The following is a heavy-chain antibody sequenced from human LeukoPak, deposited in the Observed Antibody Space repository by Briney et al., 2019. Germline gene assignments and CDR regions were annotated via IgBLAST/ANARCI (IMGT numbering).Heavy chain of an antibody. J-gene: IGHJ4*02. CDR2: ISWNSGSI. D-gene: IGHD1-26*01. CDR1: GFTFDDYA. CDR3: AKGRLFMVEATTQFDY. Sequence: GGSLRLSCAASGFTFDDYAMHWVRQAPGKGLEWVSGISWNSGSIGYADSVKGRFTISRDNAKNSLYLQMNSLRAEDTALYYCAKGRLFMVEATTQFDYWGQGTLVTVSS. V-gene: IGHV3-9*01.